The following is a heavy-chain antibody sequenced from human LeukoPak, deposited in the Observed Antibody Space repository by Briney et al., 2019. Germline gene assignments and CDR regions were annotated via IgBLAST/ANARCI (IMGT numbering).Heavy chain of an antibody. CDR3: ARGVDFWSGYYGGDY. Sequence: GGSLRLSCSASGFKFGNYAMSWVRRAPGKRLEWISAITSSDGGTHYADSVKGRFTISRDNSKNTLYLQMNSLRAEDTAVYYCARGVDFWSGYYGGDYWGQGTLVTVSS. J-gene: IGHJ4*02. V-gene: IGHV3-23*01. CDR2: ITSSDGGT. CDR1: GFKFGNYA. D-gene: IGHD3-3*01.